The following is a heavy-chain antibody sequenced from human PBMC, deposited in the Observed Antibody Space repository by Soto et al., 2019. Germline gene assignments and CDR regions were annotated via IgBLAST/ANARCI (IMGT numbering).Heavy chain of an antibody. Sequence: EVQLLDSGGGLVQPGGSLRLSCAASGFTFSNYAMTWVRQGPGKGLEWVSGISGSGGRSYYADSVKGRFTISRDNSNSTLYLQTNRLRAEATAVSYCVSTTLVVSAAAREAYWGQGTLVTVYS. D-gene: IGHD2-15*01. CDR3: VSTTLVVSAAAREAY. CDR2: ISGSGGRS. V-gene: IGHV3-23*01. J-gene: IGHJ4*02. CDR1: GFTFSNYA.